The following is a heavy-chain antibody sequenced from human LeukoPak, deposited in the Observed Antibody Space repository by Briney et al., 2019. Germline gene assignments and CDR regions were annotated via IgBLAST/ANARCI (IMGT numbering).Heavy chain of an antibody. V-gene: IGHV3-30*18. CDR1: GFTFSSYG. J-gene: IGHJ4*02. D-gene: IGHD6-19*01. CDR2: ISYDGSNK. CDR3: AKVPTGYSSGREDY. Sequence: PGRSLRLSCAASGFTFSSYGMHWVRQAPGKGLEWVAVISYDGSNKYYAGSVKGRFTISRDNSKNTLYLQMNSLRAEDTAVYYCAKVPTGYSSGREDYWGQGTLVTVSS.